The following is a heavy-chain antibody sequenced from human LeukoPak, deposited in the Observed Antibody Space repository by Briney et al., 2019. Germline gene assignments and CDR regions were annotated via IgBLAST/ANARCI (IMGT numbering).Heavy chain of an antibody. Sequence: GGSLRLSCAASGFTFDDYAMHWVRQAPGKGLEWVSLISGDGGSTHYADSVKGRFTISRDNSKNSLYLQMNSLRTEDTALYYCAKLRTGAVASDAFDIWGQGTMVTVSS. D-gene: IGHD6-19*01. CDR1: GFTFDDYA. J-gene: IGHJ3*02. V-gene: IGHV3-43*02. CDR2: ISGDGGST. CDR3: AKLRTGAVASDAFDI.